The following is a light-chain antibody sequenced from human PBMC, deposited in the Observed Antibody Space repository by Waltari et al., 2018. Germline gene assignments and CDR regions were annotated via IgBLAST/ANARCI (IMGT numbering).Light chain of an antibody. Sequence: QSALTQPASVSGSPGQSISISCTGTSSDVGGYNLVSWYQQHPGKAPKLMIYDVSNRPLCICNASSGSKYNTSVSLSRLELQAEDEDDYCCYSYAGSNPGVFGTGTKLTVL. CDR1: SSDVGGYNL. CDR3: YSYAGSNPGV. J-gene: IGLJ1*01. V-gene: IGLV2-23*02. CDR2: DVS.